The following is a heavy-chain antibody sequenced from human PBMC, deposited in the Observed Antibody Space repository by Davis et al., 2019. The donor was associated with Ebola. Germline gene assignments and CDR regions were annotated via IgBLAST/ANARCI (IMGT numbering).Heavy chain of an antibody. CDR2: IYHSGST. CDR1: GGSISSSNW. Sequence: SETLSLTCAVSGGSISSSNWWSWVRQPPGKGLEWIGEIYHSGSTNYNPSLKSRVTISVDTSKNQFSLKLSSVTAADTAVYYCARLSGDYRAYNWFDPWGQGTLVTVSS. D-gene: IGHD5-12*01. V-gene: IGHV4-4*02. J-gene: IGHJ5*02. CDR3: ARLSGDYRAYNWFDP.